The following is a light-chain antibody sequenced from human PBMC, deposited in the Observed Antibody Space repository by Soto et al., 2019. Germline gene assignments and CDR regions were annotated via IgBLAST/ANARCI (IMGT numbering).Light chain of an antibody. V-gene: IGKV1-39*01. CDR1: QSIGSW. CDR3: QQSYSTLIT. J-gene: IGKJ5*01. Sequence: DIQITQSPSSLSASVGDRVTITCRASQSIGSWLAWYQQKPGKAPKLLIYAASSLQSGVPSRFSGSGSGTDFTLTISSLQPEDFATYYCQQSYSTLITFGQGTRLEIK. CDR2: AAS.